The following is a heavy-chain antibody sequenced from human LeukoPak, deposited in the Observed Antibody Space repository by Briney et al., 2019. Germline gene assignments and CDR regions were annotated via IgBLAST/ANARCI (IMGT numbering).Heavy chain of an antibody. CDR1: GGSISTYY. Sequence: SETLSLTCTVSGGSISTYYWSWIRQPAGKGLEWIGRIYTGGSTNYNPSLKSRVTMSMDTSKNQFSLKLSSVIAADTALYYCVKIKPGGASFDYWGQGTLVTVSS. V-gene: IGHV4-4*07. D-gene: IGHD1-26*01. J-gene: IGHJ4*02. CDR2: IYTGGST. CDR3: VKIKPGGASFDY.